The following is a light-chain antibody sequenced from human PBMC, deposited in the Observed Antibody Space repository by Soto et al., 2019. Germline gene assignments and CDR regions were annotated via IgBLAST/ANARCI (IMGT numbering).Light chain of an antibody. CDR2: DAS. CDR3: QQYDNLLPIA. CDR1: QDISKN. V-gene: IGKV1-33*01. J-gene: IGKJ5*01. Sequence: IQMTQSPSSLSASVGDRVTITCQASQDISKNLNWYQQKPGKAPKLLIYDASSSQTGVPSRFSGSGSATHFTFTISSLQPEDMAIYYCQQYDNLLPIAFGQGTRLEIK.